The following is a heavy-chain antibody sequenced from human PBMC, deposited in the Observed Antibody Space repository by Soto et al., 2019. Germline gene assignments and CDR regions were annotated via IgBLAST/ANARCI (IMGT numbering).Heavy chain of an antibody. CDR3: ASGDGTASSMAW. Sequence: QVQLVESGGSVVQPGRSLRLSCAASGFNFSPSTMNWVRQAPGKGLECVAVIHSDGNTKYYADSVNGRFSISRDDSKSTLYLQMNGLSVADTAVYYCASGDGTASSMAWWGQGTLVTVSS. D-gene: IGHD6-25*01. J-gene: IGHJ4*02. CDR1: GFNFSPST. V-gene: IGHV3-33*03. CDR2: IHSDGNTK.